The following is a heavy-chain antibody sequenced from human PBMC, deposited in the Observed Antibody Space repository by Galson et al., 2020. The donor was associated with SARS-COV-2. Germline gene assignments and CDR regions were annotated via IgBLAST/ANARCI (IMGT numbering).Heavy chain of an antibody. J-gene: IGHJ6*02. Sequence: GGSLRLSCEASGFTFSNYAIIWVRQAPGKGLEWVSVISGNGFTTYYADSVKGRFTISRDNSKNTVYLQMSSLRAADTALYYCAKDQNSSGPGYYGMDVWGQGTTVTVPS. CDR1: GFTFSNYA. D-gene: IGHD3-22*01. V-gene: IGHV3-23*01. CDR3: AKDQNSSGPGYYGMDV. CDR2: ISGNGFTT.